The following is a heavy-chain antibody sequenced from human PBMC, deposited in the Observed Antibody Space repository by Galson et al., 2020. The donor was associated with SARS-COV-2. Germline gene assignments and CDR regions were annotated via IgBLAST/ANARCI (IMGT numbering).Heavy chain of an antibody. D-gene: IGHD3-3*01. V-gene: IGHV4-4*02. CDR3: AKTTIFGVAPEHYYYYDMDV. Sequence: TLSLTCAVSGGSISSSNWWSWVRQPPGKGLEWIGEIYHSGSTNYNPSLKSRVTISVDKSKNQFSLKLSSVTAADTAVYYCAKTTIFGVAPEHYYYYDMDVGGKGTTVTVSS. J-gene: IGHJ6*03. CDR1: GGSISSSNW. CDR2: IYHSGST.